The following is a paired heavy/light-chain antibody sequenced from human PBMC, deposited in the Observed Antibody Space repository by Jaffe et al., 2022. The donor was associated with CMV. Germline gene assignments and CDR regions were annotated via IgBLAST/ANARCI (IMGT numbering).Heavy chain of an antibody. Sequence: EVQLVESGGGLVKRGGSLRLSCAASGFTFSTYSMNWVRQAPGKGLEWVSSISSRSTFITYADPVKGRFTISRDNAKNSLYLQMNSLRAEDTAVYYCAKDATTIDMEVNEVHFPDDAFDIWGQGTVVTVSS. CDR2: ISSRSTFI. J-gene: IGHJ3*02. D-gene: IGHD1-1*01. CDR3: AKDATTIDMEVNEVHFPDDAFDI. V-gene: IGHV3-21*01. CDR1: GFTFSTYS.
Light chain of an antibody. CDR3: ATWDDSLSGRV. J-gene: IGLJ3*02. CDR1: SSNIGSNH. Sequence: QSVLTQPPSASGTPGQRVTISCSGSSSNIGSNHAYWYQQFPGTAPKLLIYRNDQRPSGVPDRFSGSKSGTSASLAISGLRSEDEANYYCATWDDSLSGRVFGGGTKLTVL. CDR2: RND. V-gene: IGLV1-47*01.